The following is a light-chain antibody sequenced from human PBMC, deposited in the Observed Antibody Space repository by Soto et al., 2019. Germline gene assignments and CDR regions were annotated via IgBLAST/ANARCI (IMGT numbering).Light chain of an antibody. CDR3: HQRSDWPLT. V-gene: IGKV3D-15*01. CDR2: DAS. CDR1: QDVSSK. J-gene: IGKJ4*01. Sequence: EMVVTQSPATLSVSPGERVTLSCRTSQDVSSKLAWYQQKPGQPPRLLIYDASTRATGTPARFSGSGSGTEFTLAVSRLQSEDYAVYYCHQRSDWPLTFGGGTKVEI.